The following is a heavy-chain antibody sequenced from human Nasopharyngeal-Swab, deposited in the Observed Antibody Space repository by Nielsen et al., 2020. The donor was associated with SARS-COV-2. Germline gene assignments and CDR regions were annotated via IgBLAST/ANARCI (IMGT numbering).Heavy chain of an antibody. CDR1: GFTLSHYG. CDR2: ISYDGNTK. J-gene: IGHJ4*02. CDR3: AKGTVATYRAIDY. V-gene: IGHV3-30*18. D-gene: IGHD1-26*01. Sequence: SLKISCAASGFTLSHYGMHWVRQAPGKGLEWAAAISYDGNTKYYADSAKGRFTISRDSAKTALYLQMNSLRVEDTAVYYCAKGTVATYRAIDYWGQGTLVTASS.